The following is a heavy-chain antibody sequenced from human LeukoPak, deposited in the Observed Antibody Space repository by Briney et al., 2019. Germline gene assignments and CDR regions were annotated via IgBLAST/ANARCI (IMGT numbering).Heavy chain of an antibody. CDR1: GGSFSGYY. V-gene: IGHV4-34*01. CDR3: ACLYGSGTQIYSY. Sequence: SETLSLTCAVYGGSFSGYYWSWIRQPPGKGLEWIGEINHSGSTNYNPSLKSRVTISVDTSKNQFSLKLSSVTAADTAVYYCACLYGSGTQIYSYWGQGTLVTVSS. J-gene: IGHJ4*02. CDR2: INHSGST. D-gene: IGHD3-10*01.